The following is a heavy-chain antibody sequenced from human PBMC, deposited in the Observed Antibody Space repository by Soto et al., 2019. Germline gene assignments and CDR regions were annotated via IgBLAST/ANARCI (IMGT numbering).Heavy chain of an antibody. CDR2: ISAGGVST. Sequence: GGSLRLSCATSGFTFTNYAMTWVRQGPGKGLEWVSSISAGGVSTYFADSVKGRFTISRDNSKNTLYLRMNDLRDEETAMYYCVGAPPGDWGQGTPLTVSS. D-gene: IGHD3-16*01. CDR3: VGAPPGD. J-gene: IGHJ4*02. CDR1: GFTFTNYA. V-gene: IGHV3-23*01.